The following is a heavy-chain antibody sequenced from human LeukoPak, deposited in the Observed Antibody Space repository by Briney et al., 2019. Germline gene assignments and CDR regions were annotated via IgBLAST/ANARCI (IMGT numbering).Heavy chain of an antibody. CDR2: IYTSGST. CDR1: GGSISSYY. V-gene: IGHV4-4*07. CDR3: ASQLGYFDY. J-gene: IGHJ4*02. Sequence: SETLSLTCTVSGGSISSYYWSWIRQPAGKGLGWIGRIYTSGSTNYNPSLKSRVTTTVDTSKNQFSLKLSSVTAADTAVYYCASQLGYFDYWGQGTLVTVSS. D-gene: IGHD1-1*01.